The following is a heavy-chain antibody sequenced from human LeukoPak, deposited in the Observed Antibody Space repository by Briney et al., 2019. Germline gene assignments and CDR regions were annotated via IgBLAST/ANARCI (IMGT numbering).Heavy chain of an antibody. D-gene: IGHD3-22*01. CDR1: GFTFSSYG. V-gene: IGHV3-23*01. CDR3: AKDRYYDSSGYYFYPLDY. J-gene: IGHJ4*02. CDR2: ISGSGGST. Sequence: GGSLRLSCAASGFTFSSYGMSWVRQAPGKGLEWVSAISGSGGSTYYADSVKGRFTISRDNSKNTLYLQTNSLRAEDTAVYYCAKDRYYDSSGYYFYPLDYWGQGTLVTVSS.